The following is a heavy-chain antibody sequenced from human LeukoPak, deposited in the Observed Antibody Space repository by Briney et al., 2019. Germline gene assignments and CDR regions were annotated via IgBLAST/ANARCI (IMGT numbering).Heavy chain of an antibody. J-gene: IGHJ4*02. CDR2: IRYDGSNK. CDR3: AKDKRFMAGGFDY. V-gene: IGHV3-30*02. D-gene: IGHD3-3*01. Sequence: PGGSLRLSCAASGFTFSSYGMHWVRQAPGKGLEWVAFIRYDGSNKYYADSVKGRFTISRDNSKNTLYLQMNSLRAEDTAVYYCAKDKRFMAGGFDYWGQGTLVTVSS. CDR1: GFTFSSYG.